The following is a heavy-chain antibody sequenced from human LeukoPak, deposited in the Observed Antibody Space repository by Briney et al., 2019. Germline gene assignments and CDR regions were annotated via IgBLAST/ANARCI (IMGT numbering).Heavy chain of an antibody. CDR3: ARDRSGSYPHYYYYYYMDV. CDR1: GFTFSSYS. Sequence: GGSLRLSCAASGFTFSSYSMNWVRQAPGKGLEWVSYISSSGSTIYYADSVKGRFTISRDNAKNSLYLQMNSLRAEDTAVYYCARDRSGSYPHYYYYYYMDVWGKGTTVTISS. J-gene: IGHJ6*03. D-gene: IGHD1-26*01. CDR2: ISSSGSTI. V-gene: IGHV3-48*04.